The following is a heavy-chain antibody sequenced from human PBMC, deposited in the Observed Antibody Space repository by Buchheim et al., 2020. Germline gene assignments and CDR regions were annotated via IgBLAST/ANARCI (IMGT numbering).Heavy chain of an antibody. J-gene: IGHJ4*02. CDR3: AREAQYSSSWEY. CDR1: GFTFSSYG. CDR2: ISYDGSNK. Sequence: QVQLVESGGGVVQPGRSLRLSCAASGFTFSSYGMHWVRQAPGKGLGWVAVISYDGSNKYYADSVKGRFTISRDNSKTILYLQMNSLRAEDTAVYYCAREAQYSSSWEYWGQGTL. D-gene: IGHD6-13*01. V-gene: IGHV3-30*03.